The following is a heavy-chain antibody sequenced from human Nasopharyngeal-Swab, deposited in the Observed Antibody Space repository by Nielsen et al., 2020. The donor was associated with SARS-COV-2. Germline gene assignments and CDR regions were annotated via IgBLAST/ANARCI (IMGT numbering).Heavy chain of an antibody. CDR2: INPSGDST. D-gene: IGHD3-16*02. Sequence: ASVKVSCKASGYTFTSYYMHWVRQAPGQGLEWMGIINPSGDSTSYAQKFQGRVTMTRDTSTSTVYMELSSLRSEDTAVYYCAREPRYYDYVWGSYRYGYFDYWGQGTLVTVSS. J-gene: IGHJ4*02. V-gene: IGHV1-46*01. CDR3: AREPRYYDYVWGSYRYGYFDY. CDR1: GYTFTSYY.